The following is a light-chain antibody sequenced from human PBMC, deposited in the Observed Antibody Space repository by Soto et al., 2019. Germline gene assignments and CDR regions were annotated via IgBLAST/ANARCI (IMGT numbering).Light chain of an antibody. V-gene: IGKV1-5*01. CDR1: QSISSW. J-gene: IGKJ4*01. Sequence: DIQMTQSPFTLSASVGDRFTITCRASQSISSWLAWYQQKLGRAPRLXXYDVSSLESGVPSRFSGSVYGTEFTLTIRSLQPEDFANYYGQQYNTYSSLTFGGGTKVDIK. CDR3: QQYNTYSSLT. CDR2: DVS.